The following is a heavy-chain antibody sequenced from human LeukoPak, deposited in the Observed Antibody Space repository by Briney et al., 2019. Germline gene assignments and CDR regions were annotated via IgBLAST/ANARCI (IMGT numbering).Heavy chain of an antibody. Sequence: PSETLSLTCAVYGGSFSGYYWCWIRQPPGKGLEWIGEINHSGSTNYNPSLKSRVTISVDTSKNQFSLKLSSVTAADTAVYYCASLYSSGWFDFDYWGQGTLVTVSS. V-gene: IGHV4-34*01. D-gene: IGHD6-19*01. CDR2: INHSGST. CDR3: ASLYSSGWFDFDY. CDR1: GGSFSGYY. J-gene: IGHJ4*02.